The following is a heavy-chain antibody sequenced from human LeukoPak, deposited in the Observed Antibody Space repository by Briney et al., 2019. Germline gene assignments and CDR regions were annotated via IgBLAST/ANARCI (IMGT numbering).Heavy chain of an antibody. J-gene: IGHJ6*03. D-gene: IGHD3-16*02. CDR2: ISASGST. CDR1: GGSISPYD. Sequence: SETLSLTCTVSGGSISPYDWSWIRQTAGKGLEWIGRISASGSTRYNPSLKSRVTMSVDTSKNQFSLKLSSVTAADTAVYYCARAYNYVWGSYRYYYMDVWGKGTTVTVSS. V-gene: IGHV4-4*07. CDR3: ARAYNYVWGSYRYYYMDV.